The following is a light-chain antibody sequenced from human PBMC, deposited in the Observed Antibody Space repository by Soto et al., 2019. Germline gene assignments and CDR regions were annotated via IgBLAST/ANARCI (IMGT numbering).Light chain of an antibody. V-gene: IGKV1-39*01. CDR2: AAS. CDR3: QQTFSRPYT. J-gene: IGKJ2*01. Sequence: DIQMTQSPSSLSASVGDRVTITCRASQTVRNNLNWYQQKPGKAPELLIYAASTLEPGVPSRFRGSGSGTDFTLTVSSLQPEDFATYHCQQTFSRPYTFGQGTKLQIK. CDR1: QTVRNN.